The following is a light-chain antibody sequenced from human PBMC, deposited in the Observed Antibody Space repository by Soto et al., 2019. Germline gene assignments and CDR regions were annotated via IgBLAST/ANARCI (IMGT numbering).Light chain of an antibody. CDR1: SSDVVSYNL. V-gene: IGLV2-23*01. Sequence: QSALTQPAPVSGSPGQSITISCPGNSSDVVSYNLVSWYQQHPGKAPKLMIYEGSKRPSGVSNRFSGSKSGNTASLTISGLQAEDEADYYCCSYAGSRVFGGGTKVTVL. J-gene: IGLJ2*01. CDR2: EGS. CDR3: CSYAGSRV.